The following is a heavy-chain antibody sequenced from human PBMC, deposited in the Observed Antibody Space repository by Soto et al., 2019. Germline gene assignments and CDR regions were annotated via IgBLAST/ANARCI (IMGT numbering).Heavy chain of an antibody. CDR3: ARFDGRYSSSWWNYYYGMDV. CDR2: INHSGST. CDR1: GGSFSGYY. V-gene: IGHV4-34*01. J-gene: IGHJ6*02. D-gene: IGHD6-13*01. Sequence: SETLSLPCSVYGGSFSGYYWSWIRKPPGKGLEWIGEINHSGSTNYNPSLKSRVTISVDTSKNQFSLKLSSVTAADTAVYYCARFDGRYSSSWWNYYYGMDVWGQGTTVTVSS.